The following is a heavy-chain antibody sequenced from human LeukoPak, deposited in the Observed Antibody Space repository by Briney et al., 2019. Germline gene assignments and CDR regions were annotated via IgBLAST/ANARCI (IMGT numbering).Heavy chain of an antibody. V-gene: IGHV4-34*01. CDR1: GGSFSGYY. D-gene: IGHD6-19*01. CDR3: ARGTGADFDY. CDR2: INHSGST. J-gene: IGHJ4*02. Sequence: SETLSLTCAVYGGSFSGYYWSWIRQPPGKGLEWIGEINHSGSTNYNPSLKSRVTISVDTSKNQFSLKLSSVTAADTAVYYCARGTGADFDYWGRGTLVTVSS.